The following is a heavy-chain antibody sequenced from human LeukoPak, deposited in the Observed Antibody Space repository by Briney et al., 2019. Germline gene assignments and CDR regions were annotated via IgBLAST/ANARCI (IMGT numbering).Heavy chain of an antibody. CDR1: GFTLSSNW. J-gene: IGHJ4*02. D-gene: IGHD3-22*01. Sequence: GGSLRLSCAASGFTLSSNWMNWVRQAPGRGLEWVAIIKQDGSEKYYVDSVKGRFTISRDNAKNSLYLQMNSLRAEDTAVYYCARGRGFIIDYWDQGTLVTVSS. V-gene: IGHV3-7*01. CDR3: ARGRGFIIDY. CDR2: IKQDGSEK.